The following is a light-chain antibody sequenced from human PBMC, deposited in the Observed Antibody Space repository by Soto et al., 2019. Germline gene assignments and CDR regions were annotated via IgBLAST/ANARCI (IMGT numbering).Light chain of an antibody. CDR2: KAS. V-gene: IGKV1-5*03. J-gene: IGKJ1*01. Sequence: DIQMTQSPSTLSASVGDRVTITCRASQSISSWLAWYQQKPGKAPKLLIYKASSLESEVPSRFSGSGSGTEFTLTISSLQPDDFATYYCQQYNSYTFGQGTKVEI. CDR3: QQYNSYT. CDR1: QSISSW.